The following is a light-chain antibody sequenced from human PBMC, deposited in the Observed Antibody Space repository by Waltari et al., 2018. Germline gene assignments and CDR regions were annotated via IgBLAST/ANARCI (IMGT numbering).Light chain of an antibody. CDR2: DAS. CDR1: QSVTTS. V-gene: IGKV3-11*01. J-gene: IGKJ4*01. Sequence: EIVLTQSPATLSLSPGERATLSCRASQSVTTSLAGYQQKPGQAPRLLIFDASDRATGVPARFSGSGSGTYFTLTISSLEPEDFAVYFCHQRTSWPLTFGGGTQVEFK. CDR3: HQRTSWPLT.